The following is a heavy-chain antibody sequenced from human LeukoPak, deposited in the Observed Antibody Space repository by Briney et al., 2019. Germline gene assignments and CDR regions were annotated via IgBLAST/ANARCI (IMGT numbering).Heavy chain of an antibody. CDR2: IKQDGSQK. Sequence: PGGSLRLSCAVSGFTFSSYWISWVRQAPGKGLEWVANIKQDGSQKYYVDSVKGRFTISRDNAKNLLYLQMNSLRDEDTAVYYCAREKLGEHIGVSAYWGQGTLVTVSS. CDR3: AREKLGEHIGVSAY. J-gene: IGHJ4*02. D-gene: IGHD2-21*01. V-gene: IGHV3-7*01. CDR1: GFTFSSYW.